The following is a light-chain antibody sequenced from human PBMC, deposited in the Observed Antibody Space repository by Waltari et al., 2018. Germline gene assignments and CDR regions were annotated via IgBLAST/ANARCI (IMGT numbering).Light chain of an antibody. CDR1: RSVSTN. Sequence: VLTQSPATLSVSPGDRVTLSCRASRSVSTNLAWYQQKPGQAPRLLIYAASTRDTGVPVRVSGSGSGTEFTLTINGLQSEDLAIYYCQQYNKWPPWTFGQGTKVEIK. CDR3: QQYNKWPPWT. J-gene: IGKJ1*01. V-gene: IGKV3-15*01. CDR2: AAS.